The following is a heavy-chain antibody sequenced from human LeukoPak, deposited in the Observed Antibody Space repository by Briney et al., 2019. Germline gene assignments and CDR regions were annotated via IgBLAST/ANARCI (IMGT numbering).Heavy chain of an antibody. CDR3: ARGGETYYDFWSGYYFDY. Sequence: GGSLRLSCAASGFTFSSYWMSWVRQAPGKGLEWVANIKQDGSEKYYVDSVKGRFTISRDKAKNSLYLQMNSLRDEDTAVYYCARGGETYYDFWSGYYFDYWGQGTLVTVSS. CDR1: GFTFSSYW. CDR2: IKQDGSEK. J-gene: IGHJ4*02. D-gene: IGHD3-3*01. V-gene: IGHV3-7*01.